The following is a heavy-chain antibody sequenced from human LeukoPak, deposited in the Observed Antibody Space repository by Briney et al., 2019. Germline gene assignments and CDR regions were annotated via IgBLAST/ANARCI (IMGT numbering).Heavy chain of an antibody. Sequence: SETLSLTCTVSGGSISSYYWSWIRQPPGKGLEWIGRIYTSGSTNYNPSLKSRVTMSVDTSKNQFSLKLSSVTAADTAVYYCARASLNYDSSGYYYPPAFDYWGQGTLVTVSS. CDR1: GGSISSYY. J-gene: IGHJ4*02. D-gene: IGHD3-22*01. CDR2: IYTSGST. CDR3: ARASLNYDSSGYYYPPAFDY. V-gene: IGHV4-4*07.